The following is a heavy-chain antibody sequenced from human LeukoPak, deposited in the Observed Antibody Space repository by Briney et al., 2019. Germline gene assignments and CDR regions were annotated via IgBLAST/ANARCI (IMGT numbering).Heavy chain of an antibody. CDR3: ARTSYYDSSGYYSDY. D-gene: IGHD3-22*01. CDR2: IIPILGIA. V-gene: IGHV1-69*04. Sequence: GASVKVSCKASGYTFTNYGISWVRQAPGQGLEWMGRIIPILGIANYAQKFQGRVTITADKSTSTAYMELSSLRSEDTAVYYCARTSYYDSSGYYSDYWGQGTLVTVSS. CDR1: GYTFTNYG. J-gene: IGHJ4*02.